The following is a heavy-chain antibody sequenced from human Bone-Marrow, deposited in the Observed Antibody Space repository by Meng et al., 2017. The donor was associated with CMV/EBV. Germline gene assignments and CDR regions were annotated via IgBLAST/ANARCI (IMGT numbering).Heavy chain of an antibody. Sequence: GESLKISCAASGFSVSDNYMSWVRQTPGKGLEWVSIIYTDDATFYADSVKGRFTISRDNSRNTVYLQMHGLRAEDTAVYYCAKANYDFWSGFDYYYYGMDVWGQGTTVTGSS. CDR3: AKANYDFWSGFDYYYYGMDV. CDR2: IYTDDAT. CDR1: GFSVSDNY. D-gene: IGHD3-3*01. V-gene: IGHV3-53*01. J-gene: IGHJ6*01.